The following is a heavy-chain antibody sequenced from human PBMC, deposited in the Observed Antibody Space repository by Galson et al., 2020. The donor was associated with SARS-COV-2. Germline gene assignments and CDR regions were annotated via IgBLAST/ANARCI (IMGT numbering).Heavy chain of an antibody. Sequence: SETLSLTCAVYGGSFSGYYWSWIRQPPGKGLEWIGEINHSGSTNYNPSLKSRVTISVDTSKNQFSLKLSSVTAADTAVYYCARGVRRPRVRPPAAAFDIWGQGTMVTVSS. CDR2: INHSGST. CDR3: ARGVRRPRVRPPAAAFDI. V-gene: IGHV4-34*01. D-gene: IGHD3-10*01. CDR1: GGSFSGYY. J-gene: IGHJ3*02.